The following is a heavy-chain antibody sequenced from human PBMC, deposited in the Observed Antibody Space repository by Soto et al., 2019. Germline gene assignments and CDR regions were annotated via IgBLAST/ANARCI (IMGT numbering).Heavy chain of an antibody. V-gene: IGHV1-69*13. Sequence: VASVKISCKASGGTFSSYAISWVRQAPGQGLEWMGGIIPIFGTANYAQKFQGRVTITADESTSTAYMELSSLRSEDTAVYYCARVHLSAAGKIIFDYWGQGTLVTVS. CDR3: ARVHLSAAGKIIFDY. D-gene: IGHD6-13*01. CDR2: IIPIFGTA. CDR1: GGTFSSYA. J-gene: IGHJ4*02.